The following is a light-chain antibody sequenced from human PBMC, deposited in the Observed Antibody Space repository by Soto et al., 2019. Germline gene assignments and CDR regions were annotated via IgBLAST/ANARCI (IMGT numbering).Light chain of an antibody. V-gene: IGKV1-5*01. J-gene: IGKJ4*02. CDR1: HSINSG. CDR3: QQYNSYSLT. CDR2: DAP. Sequence: DIQMTQSPSTLSASVGDRVTITCRASHSINSGLAWYQQKPGKAPMLLSYDAPSLESGVPSRFGGSGSGTEFSLTISSLQPDDLPAYYCQQYNSYSLTFGGGTKVEIK.